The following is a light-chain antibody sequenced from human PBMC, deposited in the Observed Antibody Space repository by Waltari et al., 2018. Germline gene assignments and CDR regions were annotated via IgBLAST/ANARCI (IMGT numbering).Light chain of an antibody. J-gene: IGLJ3*02. CDR1: SSDVGGYNY. CDR3: SSYTSSSTLL. CDR2: DVS. Sequence: QSALTQPASVSGSPGQSITISCTGTSSDVGGYNYVSWYQQHPGKAPKLIIYDVSKRPSGVLNRFSGSKSGNTASLTISGLQAEDEADFYCSSYTSSSTLLFGGGTKLTVL. V-gene: IGLV2-14*01.